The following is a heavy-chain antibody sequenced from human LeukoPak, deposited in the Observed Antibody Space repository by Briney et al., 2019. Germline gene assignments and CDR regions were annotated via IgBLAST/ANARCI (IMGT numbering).Heavy chain of an antibody. CDR2: ISGSGGST. J-gene: IGHJ4*02. CDR1: GFTFSSYA. CDR3: ATPSSGYYGYYFDY. D-gene: IGHD3-22*01. Sequence: GGSLRLSCAASGFTFSSYAMSWVRQAPGKGPEWVSGISGSGGSTYYADSVKGRFTISRDNSKNTLYLQMNSLRAEDTAVYYCATPSSGYYGYYFDYWGQGTLVTVSS. V-gene: IGHV3-23*01.